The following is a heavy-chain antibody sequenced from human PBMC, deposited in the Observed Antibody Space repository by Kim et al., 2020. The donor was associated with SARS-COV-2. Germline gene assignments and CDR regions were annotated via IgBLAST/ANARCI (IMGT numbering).Heavy chain of an antibody. V-gene: IGHV1-58*01. CDR1: GFTFTSSA. CDR2: IVVGSGNT. CDR3: AADYNWNDAFDI. J-gene: IGHJ3*02. D-gene: IGHD1-20*01. Sequence: SVKVSCKASGFTFTSSAVQWVRQARGQRLEWIGWIVVGSGNTNYAQKFQERVTITRDMSTSTAYMELSSLRSEDTAVYYCAADYNWNDAFDIWGQGTMVTVSS.